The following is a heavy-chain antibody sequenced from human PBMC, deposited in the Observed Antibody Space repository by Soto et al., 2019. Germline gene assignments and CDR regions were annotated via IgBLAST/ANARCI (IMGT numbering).Heavy chain of an antibody. CDR2: MNPNSGNT. CDR1: GYTLTSYD. CDR3: ARDLPKTSHYYDSSGPFDY. Sequence: ASVKVSCKASGYTLTSYDINWVRQATGQGLEWMGWMNPNSGNTGYAQKFPGRVTMTRNTPISTAYMELSSLRSEDTAVYYCARDLPKTSHYYDSSGPFDYWGQGTLVTVSS. V-gene: IGHV1-8*01. J-gene: IGHJ4*02. D-gene: IGHD3-22*01.